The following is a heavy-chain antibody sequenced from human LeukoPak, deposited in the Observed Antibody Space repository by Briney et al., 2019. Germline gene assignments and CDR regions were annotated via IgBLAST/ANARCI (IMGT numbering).Heavy chain of an antibody. CDR3: AKRGPATGV. Sequence: PGGAVTLSCAASVFSFSTYWMSWVRQAPAKGLEGVANIKEDGSEKNYVDSVKGRFTISRYNAKNSLYLQMNSLRDEDTAMYYCAKRGPATGVWGRGTLVTVSS. CDR2: IKEDGSEK. CDR1: VFSFSTYW. D-gene: IGHD1-14*01. V-gene: IGHV3-7*03. J-gene: IGHJ2*01.